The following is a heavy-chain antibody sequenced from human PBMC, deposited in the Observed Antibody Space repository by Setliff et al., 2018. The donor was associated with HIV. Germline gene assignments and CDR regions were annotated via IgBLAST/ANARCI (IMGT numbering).Heavy chain of an antibody. Sequence: VASVKVSCKASGGTFSSYSITWVRQAPGQGLEWVGGIIPIFGTTNYAQNFQGRVTITADESTSTAYMELSSLRSEDTAVYYCARDRRTAMAADAFDIWGQETMGTVS. CDR3: ARDRRTAMAADAFDI. J-gene: IGHJ3*02. D-gene: IGHD5-18*01. V-gene: IGHV1-69*13. CDR1: GGTFSSYS. CDR2: IIPIFGTT.